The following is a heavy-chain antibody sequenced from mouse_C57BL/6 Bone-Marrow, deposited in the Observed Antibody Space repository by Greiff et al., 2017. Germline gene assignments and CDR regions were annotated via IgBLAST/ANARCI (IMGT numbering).Heavy chain of an antibody. D-gene: IGHD2-5*01. V-gene: IGHV1-64*01. CDR3: ARKEAYYSNDAFAY. CDR2: IHPNSGST. Sequence: QVQLQQPGAELVKPGASVKLSCKASGYTFTSYWMHWVKQRPGQGLAWLGMIHPNSGSTNYNEKFKSKATLTVDKSSSTAYMQLSSLTSEDSAVYYWARKEAYYSNDAFAYWGQGTLVTVSA. CDR1: GYTFTSYW. J-gene: IGHJ3*01.